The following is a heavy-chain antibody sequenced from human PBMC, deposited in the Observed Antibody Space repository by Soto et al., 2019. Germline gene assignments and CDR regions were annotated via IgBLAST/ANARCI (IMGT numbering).Heavy chain of an antibody. CDR1: GGSISSYY. CDR2: IYTSGST. D-gene: IGHD3-22*01. V-gene: IGHV4-4*07. J-gene: IGHJ4*02. Sequence: SETLSLTCTVSGGSISSYYWSWIRQPAGKGLEWIGRIYTSGSTNYNPSLKSRVTMSVDTSKNQFSLKLSSVTAADTAVYYCARDSSSVDDYYDSSGYPYYFDYWGQGTLVTVSS. CDR3: ARDSSSVDDYYDSSGYPYYFDY.